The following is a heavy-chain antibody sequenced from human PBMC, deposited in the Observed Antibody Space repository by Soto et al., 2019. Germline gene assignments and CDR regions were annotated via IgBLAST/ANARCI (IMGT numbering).Heavy chain of an antibody. CDR3: AKDKGGRYCSRTSSLYSFDY. D-gene: IGHD2-2*01. Sequence: EVQLLESGGGLVQPGGSLRLSCTASGFTFSTYAMSWVRQAPGKGLEWVSTISDSGGTYYAASVKGRFTISRDNTKNTLYLEMNSLRAEDTAVYYCAKDKGGRYCSRTSSLYSFDYWGQGPLVTVSS. CDR2: ISDSGGT. J-gene: IGHJ4*02. V-gene: IGHV3-23*01. CDR1: GFTFSTYA.